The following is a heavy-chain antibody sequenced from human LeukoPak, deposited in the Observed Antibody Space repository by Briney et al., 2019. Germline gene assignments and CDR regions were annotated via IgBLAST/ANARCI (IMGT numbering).Heavy chain of an antibody. V-gene: IGHV3-7*01. CDR1: GFTFSSYW. Sequence: PGGSLRLSCAASGFTFSSYWMSWVRQAPGKGLEWVANIKQDGSEKYYVDSVKGRFTISRDNAKNSLYLQMNSLRAEDTAVYYCARVSYDSSGYDAFDIWGQGTMVTVSS. J-gene: IGHJ3*02. CDR2: IKQDGSEK. CDR3: ARVSYDSSGYDAFDI. D-gene: IGHD3-22*01.